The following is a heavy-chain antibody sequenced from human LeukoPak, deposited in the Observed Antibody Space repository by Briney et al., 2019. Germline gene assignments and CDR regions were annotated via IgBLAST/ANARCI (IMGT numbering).Heavy chain of an antibody. CDR2: ISYDGSDK. D-gene: IGHD3-22*01. J-gene: IGHJ3*02. Sequence: GGSLRLSCAATGFTFMNYAMSWVRQAPGKGLEWVTLISYDGSDKYYADSVKGRFTISRDNSKNTLYLQMNSLRAEDTAVYYCARVLRDYDSRAYDAFDIWGQGTMVTVSS. CDR3: ARVLRDYDSRAYDAFDI. CDR1: GFTFMNYA. V-gene: IGHV3-30*03.